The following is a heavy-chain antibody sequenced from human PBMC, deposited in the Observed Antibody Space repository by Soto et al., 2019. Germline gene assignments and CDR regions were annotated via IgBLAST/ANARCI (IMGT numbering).Heavy chain of an antibody. Sequence: QVQLQESGPGLVKPSETLSLTCAVSGDSISSYYWMWIRQPPGKGLESIGYLYYGGSANYNPSLTSQVTFSVATSTTQCPSILGSIPRPDPALFYCALLSMGVMSEYGGQGTLGTLSS. D-gene: IGHD3-16*01. J-gene: IGHJ4*02. V-gene: IGHV4-59*01. CDR2: LYYGGSA. CDR3: ALLSMGVMSEY. CDR1: GDSISSYY.